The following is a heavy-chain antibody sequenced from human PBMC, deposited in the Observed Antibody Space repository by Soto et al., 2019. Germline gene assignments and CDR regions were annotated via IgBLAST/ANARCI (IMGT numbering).Heavy chain of an antibody. D-gene: IGHD2-8*01. CDR1: GGSFSGYY. Sequence: SETLSLTCAVYGGSFSGYYWTWIRQPPGTGLEWIGEINHSGSTNYNPSLKSRVTISVDKSKNQFSLKLSSVTAADTAVYYCARRGYCTNGVCYYGMDVWGQGTTVTVSS. CDR3: ARRGYCTNGVCYYGMDV. J-gene: IGHJ6*02. V-gene: IGHV4-34*01. CDR2: INHSGST.